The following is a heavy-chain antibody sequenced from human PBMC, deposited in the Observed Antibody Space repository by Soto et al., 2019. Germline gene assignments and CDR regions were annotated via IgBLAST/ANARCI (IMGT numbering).Heavy chain of an antibody. D-gene: IGHD4-17*01. CDR3: AGTTQGLRYGMDV. V-gene: IGHV1-69*02. CDR2: IIPILGIA. J-gene: IGHJ6*02. Sequence: QVQLVQSGAEVKKPGSSVKVSCKASGGTFGSYTISWVRQAPGQGLEWMGRIIPILGIANYAQKFQGRVTITADKSTSTAYMELSSLRSEDTAVYYCAGTTQGLRYGMDVWGQGTTVTVSS. CDR1: GGTFGSYT.